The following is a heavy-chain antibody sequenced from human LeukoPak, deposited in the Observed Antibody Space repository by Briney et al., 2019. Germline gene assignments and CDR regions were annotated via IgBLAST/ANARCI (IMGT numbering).Heavy chain of an antibody. Sequence: GGSLRLSCAASGFIFSDYPVHWVRQAPGKGLEWVAVISYGGSNKYYADSVKGRFTISRDDSKNTLYLQMNSLRAEDTAVYYCARATYSGIWYVDYWGQGTLVTVSS. CDR3: ARATYSGIWYVDY. CDR1: GFIFSDYP. V-gene: IGHV3-30-3*01. J-gene: IGHJ4*02. D-gene: IGHD1-26*01. CDR2: ISYGGSNK.